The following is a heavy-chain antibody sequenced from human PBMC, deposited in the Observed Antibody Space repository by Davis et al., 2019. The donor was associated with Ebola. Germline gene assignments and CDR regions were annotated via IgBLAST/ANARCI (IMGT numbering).Heavy chain of an antibody. D-gene: IGHD2-2*01. V-gene: IGHV2-26*01. CDR3: ARIGGDCSSTSCNDAFDI. Sequence: SGPTLVKPTETLTLTCTVSGFSLSNARMGVSWIRQPPGKALEWLAHIFSNDEKSYSTSLKSRLTISKDTSKSQVVLTMTNMDPVDTATYYCARIGGDCSSTSCNDAFDIWGQGTMVTVSS. J-gene: IGHJ3*02. CDR2: IFSNDEK. CDR1: GFSLSNARMG.